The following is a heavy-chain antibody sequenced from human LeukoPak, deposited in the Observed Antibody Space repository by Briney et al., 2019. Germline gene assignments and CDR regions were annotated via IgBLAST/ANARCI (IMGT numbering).Heavy chain of an antibody. J-gene: IGHJ6*02. V-gene: IGHV3-9*01. Sequence: GRSLRLSCAASGFTFDDYAMHWVRQAPGKGLEWVSGISWNSGSIGYADSVKGRFTISRDNAKNSLYLQMNSLRAEDTALYYCAKDLYDLWSGRLYYYYGMDVWGQGTTVTVSS. D-gene: IGHD3-3*01. CDR2: ISWNSGSI. CDR1: GFTFDDYA. CDR3: AKDLYDLWSGRLYYYYGMDV.